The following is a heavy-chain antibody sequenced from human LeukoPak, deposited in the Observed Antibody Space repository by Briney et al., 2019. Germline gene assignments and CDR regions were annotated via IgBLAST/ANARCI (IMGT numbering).Heavy chain of an antibody. D-gene: IGHD1-1*01. CDR1: GGSISSYY. CDR2: IYYSGST. J-gene: IGHJ4*02. V-gene: IGHV4-59*01. CDR3: ARGSTGTTSD. Sequence: RSSETLSLTCTVSGGSISSYYWSWIRQPPGKGLEWIGFIYYSGSTNYNPSLKSRVTISVDTSKNQFSLKLTSVTAADTAVYYCARGSTGTTSDWGQGALVTVSS.